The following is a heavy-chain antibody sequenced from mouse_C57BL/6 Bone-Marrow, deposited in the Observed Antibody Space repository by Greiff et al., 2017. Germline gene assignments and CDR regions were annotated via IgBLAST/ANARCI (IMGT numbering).Heavy chain of an antibody. CDR3: ARLGGYYVGWYFDV. CDR2: INHSNGGT. J-gene: IGHJ1*03. V-gene: IGHV1-53*01. Sequence: VQLQQSGTELVKPGASVKLSCKASGYTFTSYWMHWVKQRPGQGLEWIGNINHSNGGTNYNEKFKSKATLSVDKSSSTAYMQLSSLTSDDSAVYDGARLGGYYVGWYFDVWGTGTTVTVSS. CDR1: GYTFTSYW. D-gene: IGHD2-3*01.